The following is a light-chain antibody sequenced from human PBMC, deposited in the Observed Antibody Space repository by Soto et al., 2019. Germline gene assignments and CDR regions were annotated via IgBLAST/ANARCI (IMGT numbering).Light chain of an antibody. V-gene: IGKV3-11*01. J-gene: IGKJ5*01. CDR2: DAS. CDR1: QSVSSY. Sequence: IVLTQSPATLSLSPGGRATLSCRASQSVSSYLAWYQQKPGQAPRLLIYDASNRATGIPARFSGSGSGTDFTLTISSLEPEDFAVYYCQQRSNWPLITFGHGTRLEIK. CDR3: QQRSNWPLIT.